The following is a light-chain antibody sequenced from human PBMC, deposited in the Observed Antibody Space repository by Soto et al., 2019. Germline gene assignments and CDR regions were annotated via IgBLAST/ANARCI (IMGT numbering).Light chain of an antibody. CDR2: EVR. CDR1: SSDVGSYNR. Sequence: QSALTQPPSVSGSPGQSVTISCTGTSSDVGSYNRVSWYQQPPGTAPKPMIYEVRNRPSGVPDRFSGSKSGNTASLTISGLQAEDEADYYCSSYTSSSTLVFGGGTKVTVL. V-gene: IGLV2-18*02. J-gene: IGLJ2*01. CDR3: SSYTSSSTLV.